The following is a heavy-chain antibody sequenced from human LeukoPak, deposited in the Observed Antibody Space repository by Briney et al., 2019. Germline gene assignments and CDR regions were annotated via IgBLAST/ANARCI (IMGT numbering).Heavy chain of an antibody. D-gene: IGHD3-22*01. J-gene: IGHJ4*02. CDR3: AKDSRRGYYDSSYYFDY. V-gene: IGHV3-21*04. CDR2: ISSSGSYI. Sequence: PGGSLRLSCAASRFTFSSYSMNWVRQAPGKGLEWVSSISSSGSYIYYADSVKGRFTISRDNAKNSLYLQMNSLRAEDTARYYCAKDSRRGYYDSSYYFDYWGQEILVTVSS. CDR1: RFTFSSYS.